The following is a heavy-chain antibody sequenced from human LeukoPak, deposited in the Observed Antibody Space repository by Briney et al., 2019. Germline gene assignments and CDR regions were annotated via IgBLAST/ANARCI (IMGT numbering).Heavy chain of an antibody. CDR3: AGGTGFIIKD. D-gene: IGHD3-9*01. J-gene: IGHJ4*02. CDR2: ISYDGSNK. CDR1: GFTFSSYA. Sequence: GRSLRLSCAASGFTFSSYAMHWVRQAPGKGLEWVAVISYDGSNKYHADSVKGRFTISRDNSKNTLYLQMNNLRVEDTAMYYCAGGTGFIIKDWGQGTLVTVSS. V-gene: IGHV3-30-3*01.